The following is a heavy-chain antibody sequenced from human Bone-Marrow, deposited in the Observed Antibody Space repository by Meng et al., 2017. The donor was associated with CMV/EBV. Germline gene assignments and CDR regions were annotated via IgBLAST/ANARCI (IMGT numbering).Heavy chain of an antibody. V-gene: IGHV1-2*02. Sequence: ASVKVSCKASGYTFTGYYINWVRQAPGQGLKWMGWINPNSGGTNYAQKFQGRVTMTRDTSISTAYMELSRLRSDDTAVYYCARGVEYQLPEGDYYGMDVWGQGTTVTVSS. D-gene: IGHD2-2*01. CDR1: GYTFTGYY. CDR2: INPNSGGT. CDR3: ARGVEYQLPEGDYYGMDV. J-gene: IGHJ6*02.